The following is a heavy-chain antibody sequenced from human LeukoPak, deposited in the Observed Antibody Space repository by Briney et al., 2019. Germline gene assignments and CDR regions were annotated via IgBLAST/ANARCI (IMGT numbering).Heavy chain of an antibody. Sequence: PGGSLRLSCAASGFTFNNAWMSWXXQAPGKGLEWVGRIKSKTDGKTTDYATPVKGRFIISRDDSKDTLYLQMNSLKTEDTAVYYCTTEGYYVSGIYWGQGTLVTVSS. J-gene: IGHJ4*02. D-gene: IGHD3-10*01. V-gene: IGHV3-15*01. CDR3: TTEGYYVSGIY. CDR2: IKSKTDGKTT. CDR1: GFTFNNAW.